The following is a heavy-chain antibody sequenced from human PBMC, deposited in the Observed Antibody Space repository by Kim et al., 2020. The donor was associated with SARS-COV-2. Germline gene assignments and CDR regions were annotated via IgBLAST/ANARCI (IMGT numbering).Heavy chain of an antibody. CDR3: VRVVD. CDR2: ISNKAKSFTT. D-gene: IGHD2-15*01. CDR1: GFTFSDHY. V-gene: IGHV3-72*01. Sequence: GWSLRLSCEGSGFTFSDHYMDWVRQAPGRGLEWVGRISNKAKSFTTEYAASVRGRFTISRGDSENSMYLLMNSLKIEDTAVYFCVRVVDWGQGTLVTVSS. J-gene: IGHJ4*02.